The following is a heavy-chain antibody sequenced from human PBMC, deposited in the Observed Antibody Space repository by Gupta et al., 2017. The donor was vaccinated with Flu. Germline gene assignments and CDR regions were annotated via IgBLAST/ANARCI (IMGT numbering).Heavy chain of an antibody. CDR2: INPHSGSR. J-gene: IGHJ5*02. CDR3: AREKFCHTTACYRYFDP. D-gene: IGHD2-2*02. CDR1: GYTFTDYY. Sequence: VQLVQSGAEVKKPGSSVKVSCKPSGYTFTDYYLPWVLPAPGQGLEWMGRINPHSGSRNYQQKVQGRITITEDSSLSTAYMELSRLRSYDTAVYYCAREKFCHTTACYRYFDPWGQGTLVTVSS. V-gene: IGHV1-2*06.